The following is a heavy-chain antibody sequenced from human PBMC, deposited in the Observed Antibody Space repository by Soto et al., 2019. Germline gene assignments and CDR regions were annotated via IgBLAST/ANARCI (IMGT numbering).Heavy chain of an antibody. Sequence: GASVKFSCKASGYTFTGYYMHWVRQAPGQGLEWMGWINPNSGGTNYAQKFQGRVTMTRDTSISTAYMELSRLRSDDTAVYYCARNIAARPGRTRGYWGQGTLVTVSS. D-gene: IGHD6-6*01. V-gene: IGHV1-2*02. CDR2: INPNSGGT. J-gene: IGHJ4*02. CDR1: GYTFTGYY. CDR3: ARNIAARPGRTRGY.